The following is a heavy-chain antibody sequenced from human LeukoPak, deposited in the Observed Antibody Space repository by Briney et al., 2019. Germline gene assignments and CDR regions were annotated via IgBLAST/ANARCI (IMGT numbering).Heavy chain of an antibody. CDR3: ARDWFHAIDY. J-gene: IGHJ4*02. V-gene: IGHV3-23*01. D-gene: IGHD2/OR15-2a*01. CDR2: ISGSGGST. CDR1: GFTFSSYA. Sequence: GGSLRLSCAASGFTFSSYAMSWVRQAPGKGLEWVSAISGSGGSTYYADSVKGRFTISRDNSKNTLYLQMNSLGAEDTAVYYCARDWFHAIDYWGQGTLVTVSS.